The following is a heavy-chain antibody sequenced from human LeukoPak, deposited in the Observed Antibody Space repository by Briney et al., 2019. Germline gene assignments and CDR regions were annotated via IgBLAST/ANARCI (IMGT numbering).Heavy chain of an antibody. CDR1: GYTFTSYG. CDR3: ARGVDYYDSSGRTFDY. J-gene: IGHJ4*02. CDR2: ISAYNGHT. Sequence: GASVKVSCKTSGYTFTSYGISWVRQAPGQGLEWMGWISAYNGHTNYVQKLQGRVTMTTDTSTTTAYMELRSLRSDDTAVYYCARGVDYYDSSGRTFDYWGQGTLVTVSS. D-gene: IGHD3-22*01. V-gene: IGHV1-18*01.